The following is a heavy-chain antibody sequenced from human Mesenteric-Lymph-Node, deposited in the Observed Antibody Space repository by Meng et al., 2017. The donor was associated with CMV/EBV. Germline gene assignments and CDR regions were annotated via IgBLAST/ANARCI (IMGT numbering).Heavy chain of an antibody. CDR1: GYTFTGYY. V-gene: IGHV1-2*06. CDR3: ARDPTGDTAMVPVGAEFDY. D-gene: IGHD5-18*01. Sequence: QVQLVQSGAEVKKPGASVKVSCKASGYTFTGYYMHWVRQAPGQGLEWMGRINPNSGGTNYAQKFQGRVTMTRDTSISTAYMELSRLRSDDTAVYYCARDPTGDTAMVPVGAEFDYWGQGTLVTVSS. J-gene: IGHJ4*02. CDR2: INPNSGGT.